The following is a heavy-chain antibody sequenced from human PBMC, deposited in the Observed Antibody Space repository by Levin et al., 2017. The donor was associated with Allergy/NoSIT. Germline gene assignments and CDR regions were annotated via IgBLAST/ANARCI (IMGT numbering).Heavy chain of an antibody. CDR2: TRNKVNSYTS. CDR3: ATASCSGGDCYNYYYYAMDV. V-gene: IGHV3-72*01. CDR1: GFTFSDYY. Sequence: GGSLRLSCAGSGFTFSDYYMDWVRQAPGKGVEWVGRTRNKVNSYTSEYAASVKGRFTISRDDSSLYLQMNNLKAEDTAVYYCATASCSGGDCYNYYYYAMDVWGQGTTVTVSS. J-gene: IGHJ6*02. D-gene: IGHD2-15*01.